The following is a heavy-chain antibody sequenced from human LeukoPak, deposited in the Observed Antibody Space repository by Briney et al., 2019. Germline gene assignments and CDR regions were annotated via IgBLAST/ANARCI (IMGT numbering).Heavy chain of an antibody. CDR2: IKHDGSEK. Sequence: GGALRLSCAASGFTFSSYWMSWVRQAPGKGREWVANIKHDGSEKYYVDSVKGRFTISRDNAKNSLYQQMNSLRAEDTAVYYCAREDQLLPQLGFDYWGQGTLLTVSS. CDR3: AREDQLLPQLGFDY. D-gene: IGHD2-2*01. V-gene: IGHV3-7*01. CDR1: GFTFSSYW. J-gene: IGHJ4*02.